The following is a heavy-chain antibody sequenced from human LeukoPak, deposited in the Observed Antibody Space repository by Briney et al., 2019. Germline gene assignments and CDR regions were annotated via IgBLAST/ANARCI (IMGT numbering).Heavy chain of an antibody. J-gene: IGHJ6*02. V-gene: IGHV4-59*08. CDR3: ARLSRLGTVTLSYYGMDV. D-gene: IGHD4-17*01. CDR2: IFSNEAT. Sequence: KPSETLSLTCTVSGGSITGYHWSWLRQPPGKGLEWIGYIFSNEATQYKPTLKSRVTISADTSKNQFSLKLTSVSAADTAIYYCARLSRLGTVTLSYYGMDVWGQGTTVTVSS. CDR1: GGSITGYH.